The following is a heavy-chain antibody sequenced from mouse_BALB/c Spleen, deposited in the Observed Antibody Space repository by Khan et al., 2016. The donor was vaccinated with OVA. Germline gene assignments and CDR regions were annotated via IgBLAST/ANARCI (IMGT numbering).Heavy chain of an antibody. V-gene: IGHV2-6-1*01. CDR2: IWNDGNT. CDR1: GFSLTNYG. CDR3: ASQPYYHYNIMDY. J-gene: IGHJ4*01. Sequence: QVQLQQSGPGLVAPSQSLSITCTISGFSLTNYGVHWVRQPPGKGLEWLVVIWNDGNTAYNSVLKSRLTISKDNSKSQVFLKMNSLQTDDTAMYFCASQPYYHYNIMDYWGQGTSVTVSS. D-gene: IGHD2-10*01.